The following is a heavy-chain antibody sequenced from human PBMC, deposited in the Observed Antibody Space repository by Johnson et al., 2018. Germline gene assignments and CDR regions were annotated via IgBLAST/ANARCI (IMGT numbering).Heavy chain of an antibody. D-gene: IGHD3-16*01. CDR2: IGTGGDT. CDR3: ARTYTFDM. V-gene: IGHV3-13*01. Sequence: EVQLVESGGGLVQPGGSLRLSCAASGFTFSNYNMHWVRQATGKGLEWVSGIGTGGDTYYSASVKGRFTISREDAKNSLYLQLNSLRAGDTAGYYCARTYTFDMWGQGTVVTVSS. CDR1: GFTFSNYN. J-gene: IGHJ3*02.